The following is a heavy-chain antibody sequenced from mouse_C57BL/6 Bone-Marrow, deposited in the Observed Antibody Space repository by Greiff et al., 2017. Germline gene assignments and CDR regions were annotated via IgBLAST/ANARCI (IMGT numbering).Heavy chain of an antibody. Sequence: VQLVEPGAELARPGASVKLSCKASGYTFTSYGISWVKQRTGQGLEWIGEIYPRSGNTYYNEKFKGKATLTADKSSSTAYMELRSLTSEDSAVYFCARKRAWFAYWGQGTLVTVSA. CDR1: GYTFTSYG. CDR2: IYPRSGNT. CDR3: ARKRAWFAY. V-gene: IGHV1-81*01. J-gene: IGHJ3*01.